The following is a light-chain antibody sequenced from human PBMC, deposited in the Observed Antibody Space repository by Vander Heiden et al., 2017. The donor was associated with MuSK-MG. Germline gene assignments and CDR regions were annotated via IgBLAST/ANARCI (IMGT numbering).Light chain of an antibody. CDR3: SSYTSSSTLV. CDR2: DVS. J-gene: IGLJ2*01. CDR1: SSDVGGYNY. V-gene: IGLV2-14*01. Sequence: QSALTQPASVSGSPGQSITISCTGTSSDVGGYNYVSWYQQPPGKAPKLMIYDVSNRPSGVSNRFSGSKSSNTASLTISGLQAEDEADYYCSSYTSSSTLVFGGGTKLTVL.